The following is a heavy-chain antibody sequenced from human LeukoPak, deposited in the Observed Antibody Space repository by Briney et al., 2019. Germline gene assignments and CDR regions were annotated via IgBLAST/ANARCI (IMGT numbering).Heavy chain of an antibody. CDR3: ARDPRDRTAMALFDY. D-gene: IGHD5-18*01. V-gene: IGHV1-46*01. CDR2: INPSGGST. CDR1: GYTFTSYY. J-gene: IGHJ4*02. Sequence: ASVKVSCKASGYTFTSYYMHWVRQAPGQGLEWMEIINPSGGSTSYAQKFQGRVTMTRDTSTSTVYMELSSLRSEDTAVYYCARDPRDRTAMALFDYWGQGTLVTVSS.